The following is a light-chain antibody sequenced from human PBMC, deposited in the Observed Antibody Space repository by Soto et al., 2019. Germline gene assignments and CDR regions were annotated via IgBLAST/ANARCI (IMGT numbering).Light chain of an antibody. CDR3: QTWGTDNHVV. CDR1: SGHNNYA. CDR2: LSSDGRH. J-gene: IGLJ2*01. Sequence: QAVVTQSPSASASLGASVNLTCTLSSGHNNYAIAWHQQQPEKGPRYLMKLSSDGRHTKGDGIPDRFSGSSSGAERYLTISILQSEDEADYYCQTWGTDNHVVFGGGTKLTVL. V-gene: IGLV4-69*01.